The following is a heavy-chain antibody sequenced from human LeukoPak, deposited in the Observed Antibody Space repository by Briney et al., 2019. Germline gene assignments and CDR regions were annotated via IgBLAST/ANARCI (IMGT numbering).Heavy chain of an antibody. Sequence: PGGSLRLSCTASGFPFLEYSMNWVRQVPGKRLEWISYIGIDSGNTKYADSVRGRFTISADKAKNSLYLQMNSLRVEDTAVYYCARDHNYAFDNWGQGTLVSVAS. CDR3: ARDHNYAFDN. CDR2: IGIDSGNT. V-gene: IGHV3-48*01. D-gene: IGHD1-1*01. CDR1: GFPFLEYS. J-gene: IGHJ4*02.